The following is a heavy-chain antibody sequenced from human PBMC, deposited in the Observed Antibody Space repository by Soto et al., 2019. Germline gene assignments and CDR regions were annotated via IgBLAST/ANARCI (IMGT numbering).Heavy chain of an antibody. Sequence: SQTLSLTCAISGDSGSSNSATWYWIRQSPSRGLEWLGRTYYRSKWYNDYAVSVKRRITINPDTSNNQLSLQLNSVTPDDTAVYYCARRLGNSLLDCWGQGTLVTVSS. CDR3: ARRLGNSLLDC. V-gene: IGHV6-1*01. CDR1: GDSGSSNSAT. CDR2: TYYRSKWYN. D-gene: IGHD6-13*01. J-gene: IGHJ1*01.